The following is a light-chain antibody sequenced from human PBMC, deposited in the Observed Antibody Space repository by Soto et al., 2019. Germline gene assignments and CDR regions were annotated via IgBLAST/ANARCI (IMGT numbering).Light chain of an antibody. CDR3: QSYDSSLRGV. CDR2: GNS. V-gene: IGLV1-40*01. CDR1: SSNIGAGYD. Sequence: QSVLTRPSSVSGAPGQRVTISCTGSSSNIGAGYDVHWYQQLPGTAPKLLIYGNSNRPSGVPDRFSGSKSGTSASLAITGLQAEDEADYYCQSYDSSLRGVFGTGTKVTVL. J-gene: IGLJ1*01.